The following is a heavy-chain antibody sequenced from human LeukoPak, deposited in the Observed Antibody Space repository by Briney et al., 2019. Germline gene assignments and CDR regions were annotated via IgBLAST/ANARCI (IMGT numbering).Heavy chain of an antibody. Sequence: PGGSLRLFCAASGFTFSSYAMHWVRQAPGKGLEWVAVISYDGSNKYYADSVKGRFTISRDNSKNTLYLQMNSLRAEDTAVYYCARVRGGGNYPFDYWGQGTLVTVSS. V-gene: IGHV3-30-3*01. CDR3: ARVRGGGNYPFDY. J-gene: IGHJ4*02. CDR2: ISYDGSNK. CDR1: GFTFSSYA. D-gene: IGHD4-23*01.